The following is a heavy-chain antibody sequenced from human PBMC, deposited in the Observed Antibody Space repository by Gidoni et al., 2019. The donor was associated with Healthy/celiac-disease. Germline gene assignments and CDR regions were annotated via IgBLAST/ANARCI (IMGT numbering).Heavy chain of an antibody. CDR2: IFSNDEK. D-gene: IGHD3-3*01. Sequence: QVTLKESGPVLVKPTETLTLTCTVSALSLSNARMGVRWIRQPPGKPLEWLAHIFSNDEKSYSASLKSRLTISKDTSKSQVVLTMTNMDPVDTAAYYCARIQTYYDFWSGVSWFDPWGQGTLVTVSS. CDR3: ARIQTYYDFWSGVSWFDP. J-gene: IGHJ5*02. V-gene: IGHV2-26*01. CDR1: ALSLSNARMG.